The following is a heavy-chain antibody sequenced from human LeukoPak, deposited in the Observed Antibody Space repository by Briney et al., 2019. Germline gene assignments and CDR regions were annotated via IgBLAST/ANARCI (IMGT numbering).Heavy chain of an antibody. Sequence: SETLSLTCAVYGGSFSGYYWSWIRQPPGKGLEWIGEINHSGSTNYNPSLKGRVTISVDTSKNQFSLKLSSVTAADTAVYYCATRGGSGSYSWFDPWGQGTLVTVSS. J-gene: IGHJ5*02. CDR3: ATRGGSGSYSWFDP. V-gene: IGHV4-34*01. D-gene: IGHD3-10*01. CDR2: INHSGST. CDR1: GGSFSGYY.